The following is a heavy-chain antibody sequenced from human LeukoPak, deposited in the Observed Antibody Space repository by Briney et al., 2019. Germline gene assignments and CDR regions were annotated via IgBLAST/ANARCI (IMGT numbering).Heavy chain of an antibody. CDR1: GFTFSNAW. Sequence: GGSLRLSCAASGFTFSNAWMSWVRQAPGKGLEWVGRIKSKTDGGTTDYAAPVKGRFTISRDDSKNTLYLQMNSLKTEDTAVYYCTTPKPKTIFGVVISSGDRDAFDIWGQGTMVTVSS. CDR3: TTPKPKTIFGVVISSGDRDAFDI. D-gene: IGHD3-3*01. CDR2: IKSKTDGGTT. V-gene: IGHV3-15*01. J-gene: IGHJ3*02.